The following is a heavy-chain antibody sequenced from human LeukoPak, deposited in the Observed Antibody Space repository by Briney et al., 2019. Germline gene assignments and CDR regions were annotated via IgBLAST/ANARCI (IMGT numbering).Heavy chain of an antibody. Sequence: ASVKVSCKASGYTFTAYYIHWMRQAPGHGLEWMGWLNPSTGETHYAQKFQGRVTMTRDTSISTAYMTLNRLRSDDTAVYYCARGPPEYCSGGSCYSGRNWIDPWGQGTLVTVSS. J-gene: IGHJ5*02. CDR2: LNPSTGET. CDR1: GYTFTAYY. V-gene: IGHV1-2*02. D-gene: IGHD2-15*01. CDR3: ARGPPEYCSGGSCYSGRNWIDP.